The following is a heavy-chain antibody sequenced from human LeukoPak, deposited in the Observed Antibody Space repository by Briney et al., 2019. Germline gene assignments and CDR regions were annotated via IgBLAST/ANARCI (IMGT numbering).Heavy chain of an antibody. D-gene: IGHD3-22*01. V-gene: IGHV4-34*01. CDR3: ARPSSYDDTSGLPYSGLPY. CDR2: INHSGST. CDR1: GGSFSGYY. J-gene: IGHJ4*02. Sequence: PSETLSLTCAVYGGSFSGYYWTWIRQPPGKGLEWIGEINHSGSTNYNPSLKSRVTVSVDTAKNQFSLKLSSVTAADTAMYYCARPSSYDDTSGLPYSGLPYWGQGTLVTVSS.